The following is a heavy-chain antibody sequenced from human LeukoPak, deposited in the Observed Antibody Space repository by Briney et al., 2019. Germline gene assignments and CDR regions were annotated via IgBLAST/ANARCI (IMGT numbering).Heavy chain of an antibody. J-gene: IGHJ6*03. V-gene: IGHV1-2*02. CDR1: GYTFTGYY. CDR2: INPNSGGT. Sequence: GASVTVSCKASGYTFTGYYMHWVRQAPGQGLEWMGWINPNSGGTNYAQKFQGRVTMTRDTSISTAYMELSRLRSDDTAVYYCARVPDLYYYYMDVWGQGTMVTVS. CDR3: ARVPDLYYYYMDV.